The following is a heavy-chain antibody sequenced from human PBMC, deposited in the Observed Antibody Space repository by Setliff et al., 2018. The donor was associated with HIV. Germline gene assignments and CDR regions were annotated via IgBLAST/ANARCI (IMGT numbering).Heavy chain of an antibody. CDR1: GGSISSYY. CDR2: IYNRGST. J-gene: IGHJ6*03. Sequence: LSLTCTVSGGSISSYYWSWIRQPPGKGLEWIGYIYNRGSTKYNPSLKSRVTISVDTSKNQFSLQLSSGTAAETAVYYWARLGYCSRTTCYGYYYMDVWGKGTTVTVSS. D-gene: IGHD2-2*01. V-gene: IGHV4-59*08. CDR3: ARLGYCSRTTCYGYYYMDV.